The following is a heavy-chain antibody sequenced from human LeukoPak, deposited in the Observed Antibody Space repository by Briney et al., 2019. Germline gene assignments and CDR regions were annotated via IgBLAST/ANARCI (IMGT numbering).Heavy chain of an antibody. J-gene: IGHJ4*02. V-gene: IGHV3-48*01. D-gene: IGHD6-13*01. Sequence: GSLKPFWSGSGFPLSRFSMDLVRQASGKGVEWVSYISSSSSTIYYADSVKGRFTISRDNAKNSLYLQMNSPRAEDTAVYYCARQQLLTHIDYWGQGTLVTVSS. CDR1: GFPLSRFS. CDR2: ISSSSSTI. CDR3: ARQQLLTHIDY.